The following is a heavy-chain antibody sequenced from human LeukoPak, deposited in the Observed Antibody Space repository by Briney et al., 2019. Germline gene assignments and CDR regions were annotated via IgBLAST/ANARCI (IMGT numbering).Heavy chain of an antibody. J-gene: IGHJ3*02. CDR2: ISYDGSNK. CDR1: GFTFSSYG. Sequence: GGSLRLSCAASGFTFSSYGMHWVRQAPGKGLEWVAVISYDGSNKYYADSVKGRFTISRDNSKNTLYLQMNSLRAEDTAVYYCAPNALMKAFDIWGQGTMVTVSS. D-gene: IGHD2-2*01. V-gene: IGHV3-30*03. CDR3: APNALMKAFDI.